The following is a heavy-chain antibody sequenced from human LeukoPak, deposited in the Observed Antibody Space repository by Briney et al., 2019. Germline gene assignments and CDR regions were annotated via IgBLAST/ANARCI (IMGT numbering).Heavy chain of an antibody. V-gene: IGHV3-48*03. CDR3: ARDEFGDQDFDF. CDR2: ITTSGTTM. J-gene: IGHJ4*02. Sequence: GSLRLSSVGSRFTFSNFEMNWVRPAPGKGLGWVSYITTSGTTMLHSDSVKGRFTMSRDNAKKSAYLQMNSLRVEDTAVYYCARDEFGDQDFDFWGQGTLVTVSS. CDR1: RFTFSNFE. D-gene: IGHD3-16*01.